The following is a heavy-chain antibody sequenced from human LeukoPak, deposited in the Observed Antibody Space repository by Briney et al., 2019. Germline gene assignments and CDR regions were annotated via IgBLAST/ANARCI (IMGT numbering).Heavy chain of an antibody. D-gene: IGHD6-19*01. J-gene: IGHJ1*01. CDR1: GGTFSSYA. CDR3: ARVWEQWLVPDNKYLQH. CDR2: IIPIFGTA. V-gene: IGHV1-69*13. Sequence: ASVKVSCKASGGTFSSYAISWVRQAPGQGLEWMGGIIPIFGTANYAQKFQGRVTITADESTSTAYMELSSLRSEDTAVYYCARVWEQWLVPDNKYLQHWGQGTLVTVSS.